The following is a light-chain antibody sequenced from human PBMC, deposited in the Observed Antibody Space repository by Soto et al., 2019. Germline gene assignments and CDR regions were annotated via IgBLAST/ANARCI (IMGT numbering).Light chain of an antibody. CDR1: QSISTW. CDR2: DAS. V-gene: IGKV1-5*01. CDR3: QQYDILPPT. Sequence: DIQMTQSPATLSASVGDRVTITCRASQSISTWLAWYQQKPGKAPKILIYDASSLESGVPSRFSGSGSGTDFTLTISSLQPEDSATYYCQQYDILPPTFGQGTKVDIK. J-gene: IGKJ1*01.